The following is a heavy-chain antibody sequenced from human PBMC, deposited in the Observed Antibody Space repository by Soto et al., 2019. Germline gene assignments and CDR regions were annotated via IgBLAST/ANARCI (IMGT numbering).Heavy chain of an antibody. CDR1: GYTFTSYD. V-gene: IGHV1-8*01. J-gene: IGHJ4*02. Sequence: QVQLVQSGAEVKKPGASVKVSCKASGYTFTSYDINWVRQATGQGLEWMGWMNPNSGNTGYAQKFQGRVTMTRNTDISNAYMVLSSLRSEDTAVYYCARATPDSSSWYGGGDYWGQGTLDTVSS. CDR3: ARATPDSSSWYGGGDY. CDR2: MNPNSGNT. D-gene: IGHD6-13*01.